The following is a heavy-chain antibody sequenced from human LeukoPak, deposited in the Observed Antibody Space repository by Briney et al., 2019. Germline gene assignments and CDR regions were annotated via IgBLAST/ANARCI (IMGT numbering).Heavy chain of an antibody. V-gene: IGHV3-48*03. CDR1: GFTFSSYE. J-gene: IGHJ4*02. CDR3: ARVFSNPTGNDY. Sequence: PGGSLRLSCAASGFTFSSYEMNWVRQAPGKGLEWVSYISNSGNTIFYADSVKGRFTISRDNGKNSLYLQMNSLKVDDTDVYYCARVFSNPTGNDYWGQGTLVTVSS. D-gene: IGHD1-1*01. CDR2: ISNSGNTI.